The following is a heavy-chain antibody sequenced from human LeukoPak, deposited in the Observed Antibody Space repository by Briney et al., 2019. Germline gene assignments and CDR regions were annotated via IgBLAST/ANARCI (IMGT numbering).Heavy chain of an antibody. J-gene: IGHJ3*02. CDR1: GFTFSSYS. D-gene: IGHD6-13*01. Sequence: KPGGSLRLSCAASGFTFSSYSMNWVRQVPGKGLEWVSSISSSSSYIYYADSVKGRFTISRDNAKNSLYLQMNSLRAEDTAVYYCARDRVAAAALDAFDIWGQGTMVTVSS. CDR2: ISSSSSYI. CDR3: ARDRVAAAALDAFDI. V-gene: IGHV3-21*01.